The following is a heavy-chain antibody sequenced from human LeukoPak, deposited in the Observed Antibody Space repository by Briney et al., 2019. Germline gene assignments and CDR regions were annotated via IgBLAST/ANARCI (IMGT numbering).Heavy chain of an antibody. Sequence: ASVKVSCXASGYTFTSYDINWVQLATGQGLVWVGWMNPNSGNTGYAQKFQGRVTMTRNTSINTAYMELSSLRSEDTAVYYCAREYSSSDDYWGLGTLVTVSS. CDR2: MNPNSGNT. V-gene: IGHV1-8*01. J-gene: IGHJ4*02. CDR1: GYTFTSYD. CDR3: AREYSSSDDY. D-gene: IGHD6-19*01.